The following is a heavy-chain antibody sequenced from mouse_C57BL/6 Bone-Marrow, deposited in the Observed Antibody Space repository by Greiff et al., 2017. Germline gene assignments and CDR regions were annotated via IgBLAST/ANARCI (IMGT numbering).Heavy chain of an antibody. J-gene: IGHJ4*01. Sequence: QVHVKQSGAELAKPGASVKLSCKASGYTFTSYLMHWVKQRPGQGLEWIGYINPSSGYTKYNQKFKDKATLTADKSSSTAYMQLSSLTYEDSAVYYCARSYYYGSSHDYYAMDYWGQGTSVTVSS. CDR3: ARSYYYGSSHDYYAMDY. V-gene: IGHV1-7*01. CDR1: GYTFTSYL. CDR2: INPSSGYT. D-gene: IGHD1-1*01.